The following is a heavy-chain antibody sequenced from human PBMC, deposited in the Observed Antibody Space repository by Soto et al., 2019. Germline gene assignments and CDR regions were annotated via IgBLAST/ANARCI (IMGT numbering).Heavy chain of an antibody. CDR2: INPVNGHT. Sequence: ASVKVSCKASGYTFTTYAMHWVRQAPGQRLEWMGWINPVNGHTKYSQKFQGGVTFAGDTSASTAYMELGSLTSGDTAVYYCARDDCSGGSCYPPTGAFDIWGQGTMVTVSS. CDR1: GYTFTTYA. V-gene: IGHV1-3*01. D-gene: IGHD2-15*01. CDR3: ARDDCSGGSCYPPTGAFDI. J-gene: IGHJ3*02.